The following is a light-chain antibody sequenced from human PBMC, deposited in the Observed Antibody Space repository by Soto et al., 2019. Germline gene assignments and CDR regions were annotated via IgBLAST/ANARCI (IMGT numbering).Light chain of an antibody. CDR3: CSYARSSTYV. Sequence: QSALTQPASVSGSPGQSITISCTGTSSDVGSYNLVSWYQQHPGKAPKVMIYEGSKRPSGVSNRFSGTKSDSTASLTISGLQAEDEADDLCCSYARSSTYVFGTGTKLTVL. V-gene: IGLV2-23*01. CDR1: SSDVGSYNL. J-gene: IGLJ1*01. CDR2: EGS.